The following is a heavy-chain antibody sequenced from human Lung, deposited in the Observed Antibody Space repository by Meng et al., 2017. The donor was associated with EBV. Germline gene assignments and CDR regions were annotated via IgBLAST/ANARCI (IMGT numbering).Heavy chain of an antibody. CDR2: TYYRSKWYN. Sequence: QGQLQQSGPGMVKTSQPLSLTGVISGDSVYSSRAAWTWIWQSPSRGLEWLGRTYYRSKWYNDYAVFVKSRITINPDTSKNQFSLQLNSVTPEDTAVYYCARGATSVFDLWGRGTLVTVSS. V-gene: IGHV6-1*01. J-gene: IGHJ2*01. CDR3: ARGATSVFDL. CDR1: GDSVYSSRAA.